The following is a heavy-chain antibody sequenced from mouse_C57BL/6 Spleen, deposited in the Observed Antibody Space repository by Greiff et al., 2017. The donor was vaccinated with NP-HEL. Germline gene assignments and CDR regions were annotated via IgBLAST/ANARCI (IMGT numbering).Heavy chain of an antibody. D-gene: IGHD1-1*01. CDR3: ERAHYYGSSYHYAMDY. CDR2: INPSNGGT. J-gene: IGHJ4*01. CDR1: GYTFTSYW. Sequence: QVQLQQPGTELVKPGASVKLSCKASGYTFTSYWMHWVKQRPGQGLEWIGNINPSNGGTNYNEKFKSKATLTVDKSSSTAYMQLSSLTSEDSAVYYCERAHYYGSSYHYAMDYWGQGTSVTVSS. V-gene: IGHV1-53*01.